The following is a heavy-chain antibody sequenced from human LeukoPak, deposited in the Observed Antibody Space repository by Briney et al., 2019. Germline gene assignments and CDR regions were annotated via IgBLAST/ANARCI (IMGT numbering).Heavy chain of an antibody. CDR1: GFTFNDYA. V-gene: IGHV3-9*01. D-gene: IGHD3-10*01. Sequence: GGSLRLSCAASGFTFNDYAMHWVRQAPGKGLEWVSGISWNSGSIGYADSVKGRFTISRDNAKNSLYLQMNSLRAEDTALYYCAKKYGSGSYYYYYGMDVWGQGTTVTVSS. CDR3: AKKYGSGSYYYYYGMDV. CDR2: ISWNSGSI. J-gene: IGHJ6*02.